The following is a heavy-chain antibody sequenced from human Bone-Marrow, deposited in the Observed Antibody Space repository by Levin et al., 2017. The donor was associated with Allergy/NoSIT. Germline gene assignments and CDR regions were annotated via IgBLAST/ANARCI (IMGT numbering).Heavy chain of an antibody. CDR2: VYASGST. Sequence: PSETLSLTCTVSRGSISNHYWNWIRQSAGKGLEWIGRVYASGSTNFNPSLKSRVTMSLATSKNQFSLNLTSLTAADTAVYYCAGSKLNSDYGAFRQICEYWGQGRLVTVSS. CDR1: RGSISNHY. J-gene: IGHJ4*02. D-gene: IGHD4-17*01. CDR3: AGSKLNSDYGAFRQICEY. V-gene: IGHV4-4*07.